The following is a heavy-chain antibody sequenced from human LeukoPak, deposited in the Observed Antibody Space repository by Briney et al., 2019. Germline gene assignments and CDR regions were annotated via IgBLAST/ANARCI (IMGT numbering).Heavy chain of an antibody. V-gene: IGHV4-38-2*02. CDR2: IYHSGST. J-gene: IGHJ5*02. CDR3: ERVGPDNWFDP. Sequence: PSETLSLTCTVSGYSISSGYYWGWIRQPPGRGLEWIGSIYHSGSTYYNPSLKSRVTISVDTSKNQFALKLSSVTAADTAVYYCERVGPDNWFDPWGQGTLVTVSS. CDR1: GYSISSGYY.